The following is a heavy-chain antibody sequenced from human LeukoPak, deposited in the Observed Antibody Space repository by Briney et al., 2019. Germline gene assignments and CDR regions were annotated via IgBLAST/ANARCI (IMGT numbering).Heavy chain of an antibody. CDR2: ISSTGGTT. J-gene: IGHJ4*02. Sequence: PGGSLRLSCAASGITFSSYGMSWVRQAPGKGLEWVSSISSTGGTTYYADSVKGRFTISRDNSKNTLYLQMNSLRAEDTAVYYCAKDPLTYYYDSSGPPGLDYWGQGTLVTVSS. CDR3: AKDPLTYYYDSSGPPGLDY. V-gene: IGHV3-23*01. CDR1: GITFSSYG. D-gene: IGHD3-22*01.